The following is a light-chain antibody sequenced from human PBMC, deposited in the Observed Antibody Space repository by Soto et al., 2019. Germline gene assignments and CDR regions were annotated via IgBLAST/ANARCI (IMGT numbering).Light chain of an antibody. CDR2: GAS. CDR3: QQGYSSPHT. CDR1: QRINSY. J-gene: IGKJ2*01. V-gene: IGKV1-39*01. Sequence: DIQMTQSPSSLSASVGDRVTITCRASQRINSYLNWYQQKPGKAPKLLIYGASNLQSGVPSRFSGSGSGTDFTLTISSLQPEDYATYSCQQGYSSPHTFGQGTKLQIK.